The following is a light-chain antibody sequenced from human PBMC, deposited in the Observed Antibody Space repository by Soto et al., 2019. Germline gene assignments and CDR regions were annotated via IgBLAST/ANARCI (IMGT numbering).Light chain of an antibody. J-gene: IGKJ4*01. CDR3: QQYWSPPLT. V-gene: IGKV4-1*01. CDR1: QSILFNSNNKNY. CDR2: WAS. Sequence: DIVMTQSPDALAVSLGERATINCKSSQSILFNSNNKNYLAWYQQKPGQPPKLLIYWASTRESGVPDRFRGSGSGTDFTLPISSLQAEDEAVYYCQQYWSPPLTFGGGTKVEIK.